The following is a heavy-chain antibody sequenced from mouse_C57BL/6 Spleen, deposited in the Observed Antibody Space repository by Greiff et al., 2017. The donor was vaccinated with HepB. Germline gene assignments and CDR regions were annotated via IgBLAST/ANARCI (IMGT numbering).Heavy chain of an antibody. Sequence: VKLVESGAELVKPGASVKISCKASGYAFSSYWMNWVKQRPGKGLEWIGQIYPGDGDTNYNGKFKGKATLTADKSSSTAYMQLSSLTSEDSAVYFCARRGDGKGAMDYWGQGTSVTVSS. CDR1: GYAFSSYW. V-gene: IGHV1-80*01. J-gene: IGHJ4*01. D-gene: IGHD2-1*01. CDR2: IYPGDGDT. CDR3: ARRGDGKGAMDY.